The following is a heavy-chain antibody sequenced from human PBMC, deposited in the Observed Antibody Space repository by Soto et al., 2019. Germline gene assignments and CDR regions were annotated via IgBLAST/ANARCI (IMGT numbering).Heavy chain of an antibody. D-gene: IGHD6-13*01. CDR2: IIPIFGTA. Sequence: QVQLVQSGAEVKKPGSSVKVSCKASGGTFSSYAISWVRQAPGQGLEWMGGIIPIFGTANYAQKFQGRVTMTADESTSTAYMELSSLRSEDTAVYYCARDPSSTIAADYYYYGMDVWGQGTTVTVSS. J-gene: IGHJ6*02. CDR3: ARDPSSTIAADYYYYGMDV. V-gene: IGHV1-69*01. CDR1: GGTFSSYA.